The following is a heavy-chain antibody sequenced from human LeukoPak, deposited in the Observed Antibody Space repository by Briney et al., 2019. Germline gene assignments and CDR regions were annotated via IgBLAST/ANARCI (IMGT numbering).Heavy chain of an antibody. Sequence: GGSLRLSCAASGFTSSNAWMSWVRQAPGKGLEWVGRIKSKTDGGTTDYAAPVKGRFTISRDDSKNTLYLQMNSLKTEDTAVYYCTTDMAVCSGGSCYSNHAFDIWGQGTMVTVSS. CDR2: IKSKTDGGTT. CDR3: TTDMAVCSGGSCYSNHAFDI. V-gene: IGHV3-15*01. CDR1: GFTSSNAW. D-gene: IGHD2-15*01. J-gene: IGHJ3*02.